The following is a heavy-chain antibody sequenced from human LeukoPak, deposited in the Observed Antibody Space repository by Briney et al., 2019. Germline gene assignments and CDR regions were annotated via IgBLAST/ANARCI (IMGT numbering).Heavy chain of an antibody. CDR1: GFTVSSNY. D-gene: IGHD2-21*02. Sequence: SGGSLRLSCAASGFTVSSNYMSWVRQAPGKGLEWVSLIFSGGSTYYADSVKGRFTISRDNSKSTLYLQMNSLRAEDTAVYYCAKGEESGDWAFDIWGQGTMVTVSS. J-gene: IGHJ3*02. CDR2: IFSGGST. CDR3: AKGEESGDWAFDI. V-gene: IGHV3-53*01.